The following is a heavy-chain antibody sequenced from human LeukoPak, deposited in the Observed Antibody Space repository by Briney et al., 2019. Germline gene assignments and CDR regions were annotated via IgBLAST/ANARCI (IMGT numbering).Heavy chain of an antibody. J-gene: IGHJ3*02. Sequence: GASVKVSCKASGGTFSSYAISWVRQAPGQGLEWMGGIIPIFGTANYAQKFQGRVTITADESTSTAYMELSSLRSEDTAVYYCARVQGGYDLRAFDIWGQGTMVTVSS. V-gene: IGHV1-69*13. CDR2: IIPIFGTA. CDR1: GGTFSSYA. CDR3: ARVQGGYDLRAFDI. D-gene: IGHD5-12*01.